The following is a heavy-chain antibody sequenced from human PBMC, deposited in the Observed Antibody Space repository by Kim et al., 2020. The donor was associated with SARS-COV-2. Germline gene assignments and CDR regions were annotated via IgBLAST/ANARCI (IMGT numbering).Heavy chain of an antibody. CDR2: ISGSGGST. CDR3: AKDRGSSWGQFDY. Sequence: GGSLRLSCAASGFTFSSYAMSWVRQAPGKGLEWVSAISGSGGSTYYADSVKGRFTNSRDNSKNTLYLQMNSLRDEDTAVYYCAKDRGSSWGQFDYWNQGTLVNVSS. V-gene: IGHV3-23*01. J-gene: IGHJ4*02. CDR1: GFTFSSYA. D-gene: IGHD6-13*01.